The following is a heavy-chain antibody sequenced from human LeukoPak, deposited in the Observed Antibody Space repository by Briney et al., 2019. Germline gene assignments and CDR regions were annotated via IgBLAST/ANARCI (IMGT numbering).Heavy chain of an antibody. D-gene: IGHD3-10*01. CDR3: ARATYYYGSGSPHFDY. Sequence: AASVKVSCKASGGTFSSYAISWVRQAPGQGLEWMGWINTNTGNPTYAQGFTGRFVFSLDTSVSTAYLQISSLKAEDTAVYYCARATYYYGSGSPHFDYWGQGTLVTVSS. CDR2: INTNTGNP. CDR1: GGTFSSYA. J-gene: IGHJ4*02. V-gene: IGHV7-4-1*02.